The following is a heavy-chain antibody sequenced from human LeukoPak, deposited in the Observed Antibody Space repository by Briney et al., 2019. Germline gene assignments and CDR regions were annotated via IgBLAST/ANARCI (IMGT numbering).Heavy chain of an antibody. CDR2: LYYSGST. CDR3: ARNYYDGSGYYF. D-gene: IGHD3-22*01. Sequence: SETLSLTCTVSGGSISSSSYYWVWIRQPPGKGLEWIGSLYYSGSTHYKPSLKSRVAIFVDTSKNQFSLRLSSVTAADAAVYYCARNYYDGSGYYFWGQGTQVTASS. CDR1: GGSISSSSYY. J-gene: IGHJ4*02. V-gene: IGHV4-39*01.